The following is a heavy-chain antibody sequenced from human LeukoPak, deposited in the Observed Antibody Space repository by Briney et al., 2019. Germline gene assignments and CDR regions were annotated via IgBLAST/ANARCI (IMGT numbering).Heavy chain of an antibody. J-gene: IGHJ4*02. D-gene: IGHD6-19*01. Sequence: GGSLRLSCAASGLTFRGYDIHWVRQAPGKGLEWVAFLSYAGSNKFYADSVKGRFTISRDNSENTLHLQMSSLKDEDTALYYCARFLYKNGWYYFDYWGQGTLVTVSS. CDR1: GLTFRGYD. V-gene: IGHV3-33*01. CDR2: LSYAGSNK. CDR3: ARFLYKNGWYYFDY.